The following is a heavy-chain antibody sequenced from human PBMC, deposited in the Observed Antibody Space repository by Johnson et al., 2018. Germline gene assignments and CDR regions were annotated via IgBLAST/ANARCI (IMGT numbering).Heavy chain of an antibody. CDR2: ISSSSSTL. V-gene: IGHV3-48*02. CDR3: ARLGGQLNYYSNMDV. D-gene: IGHD6-6*01. J-gene: IGHJ6*02. Sequence: VESGGSLRLSCAASGFTFSSYSMNWVRQAPGKGLEWVSYISSSSSTLYYADSVKGRFTISRDNAKNSLYLQMNSLRDDDTAVYYCARLGGQLNYYSNMDVWGQGTTVTVAS. CDR1: GFTFSSYS.